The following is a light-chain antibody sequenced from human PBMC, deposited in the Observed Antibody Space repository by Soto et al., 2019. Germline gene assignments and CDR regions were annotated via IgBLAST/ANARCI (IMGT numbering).Light chain of an antibody. CDR3: QQYNSYSWT. Sequence: DIQMTQSPSSLSASVGDRVTITCQASQDINKNLIWYQQKPGKAPKLLIYDASDLETGVPSRFSGSGSGTEFTLTISSLQADDFAIYYCQQYNSYSWTFGQGTKVDIK. V-gene: IGKV1-33*01. CDR1: QDINKN. J-gene: IGKJ1*01. CDR2: DAS.